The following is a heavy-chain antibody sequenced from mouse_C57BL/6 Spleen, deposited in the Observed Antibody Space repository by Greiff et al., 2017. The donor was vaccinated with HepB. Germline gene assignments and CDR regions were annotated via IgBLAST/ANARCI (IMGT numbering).Heavy chain of an antibody. CDR3: ARSGTGKRYFDY. Sequence: LVESGAELARPGASVKLSCKASGYTFTSYGISWVKQRTGQGLEWIGEIYPRSGNTYYNEKFKGKATLTADKSSSTAYMELRSLTSEDSAVYFCARSGTGKRYFDYWGQGTTLTVSS. D-gene: IGHD4-1*01. CDR2: IYPRSGNT. V-gene: IGHV1-81*01. CDR1: GYTFTSYG. J-gene: IGHJ2*01.